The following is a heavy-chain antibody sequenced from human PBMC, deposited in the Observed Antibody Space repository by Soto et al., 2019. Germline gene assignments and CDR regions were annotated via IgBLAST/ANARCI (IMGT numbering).Heavy chain of an antibody. CDR2: IIPIFGTA. CDR1: GGTFSSYA. Sequence: QVQLVQSGAEVKKPGSSVKVSCKASGGTFSSYAISWVRQAPGQGLEWMGGIIPIFGTANYAQKFQGRVTITADKSTSTAYMELSSLRSEDTAVYYCAREGVGGRITGHPSWFDPWGQGTLVTVSS. CDR3: AREGVGGRITGHPSWFDP. J-gene: IGHJ5*02. D-gene: IGHD1-20*01. V-gene: IGHV1-69*06.